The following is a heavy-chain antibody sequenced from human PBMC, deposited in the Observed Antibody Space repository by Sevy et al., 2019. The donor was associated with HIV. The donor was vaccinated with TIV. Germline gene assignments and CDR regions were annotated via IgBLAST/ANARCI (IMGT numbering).Heavy chain of an antibody. V-gene: IGHV3-30*18. CDR1: GFTFSSYG. CDR2: ISYDGSNK. D-gene: IGHD3-16*02. Sequence: GGSLRLSCAASGFTFSSYGMHWVRQAPGKGLEWVAVISYDGSNKYYADSVKGRFTISRDNSKNTLYLQMNSLRAEDTAVYDCAKDAYYDYVWGSYRYTPDAFDIWGQGTMVTVSS. CDR3: AKDAYYDYVWGSYRYTPDAFDI. J-gene: IGHJ3*02.